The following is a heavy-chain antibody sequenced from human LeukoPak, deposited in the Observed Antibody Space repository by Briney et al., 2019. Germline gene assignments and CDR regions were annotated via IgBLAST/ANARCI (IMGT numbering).Heavy chain of an antibody. J-gene: IGHJ5*02. Sequence: GGSLRLSCAASGFTFSGYWMSWVRQAPGKGLEWVANIKQDGSEKYYVDSVKGRFTISRYNAKNSLYLQMNSLRAEDTAVYYCARDTVFRQNWFDPWGQGTLVTVSS. D-gene: IGHD4-11*01. CDR3: ARDTVFRQNWFDP. V-gene: IGHV3-7*01. CDR1: GFTFSGYW. CDR2: IKQDGSEK.